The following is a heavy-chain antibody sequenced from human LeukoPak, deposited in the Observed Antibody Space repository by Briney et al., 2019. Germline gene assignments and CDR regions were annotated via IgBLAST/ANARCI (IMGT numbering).Heavy chain of an antibody. V-gene: IGHV3-15*06. J-gene: IGHJ4*02. D-gene: IGHD5-18*01. Sequence: GGSLRLSCAASGFILGNAWMSWVRQAPGKGLEWVAHIKRNFEGATQHYAASVNGRFTISKDESKNTVFLQMSSLKIEDTAVYFCTTEGFTYGHHSFDSWGQGTLVTVSS. CDR3: TTEGFTYGHHSFDS. CDR2: IKRNFEGATQ. CDR1: GFILGNAW.